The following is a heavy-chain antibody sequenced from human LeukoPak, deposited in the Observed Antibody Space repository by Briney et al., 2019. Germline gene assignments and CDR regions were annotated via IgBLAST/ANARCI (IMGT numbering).Heavy chain of an antibody. Sequence: QAGRSLRLSCAASGFTFSSYGMHWVRQAPGKGLEWVAVISYDGSNKYYADSVKGRFTISRDNSKNTLYLQMNSLRAEDTAVYYCAKEGAVYWWELPRHFDYWGQGTLVTVSS. CDR1: GFTFSSYG. V-gene: IGHV3-30*18. CDR3: AKEGAVYWWELPRHFDY. CDR2: ISYDGSNK. J-gene: IGHJ4*02. D-gene: IGHD1-26*01.